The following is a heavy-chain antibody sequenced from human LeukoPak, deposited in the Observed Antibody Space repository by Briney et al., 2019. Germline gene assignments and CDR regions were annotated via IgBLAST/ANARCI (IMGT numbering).Heavy chain of an antibody. CDR1: GFTFSTYW. Sequence: GGSLRLSCAASGFTFSTYWMSWVRQAPGKGLEWVANIKQDGSEKDYVDSVKGRFTISRDNSKNTLFLQMNSLRAEDTAVYYCARCTYYYDSSGYYYRYYFDSWGQGTLVTVSS. CDR3: ARCTYYYDSSGYYYRYYFDS. V-gene: IGHV3-7*03. CDR2: IKQDGSEK. D-gene: IGHD3-22*01. J-gene: IGHJ4*02.